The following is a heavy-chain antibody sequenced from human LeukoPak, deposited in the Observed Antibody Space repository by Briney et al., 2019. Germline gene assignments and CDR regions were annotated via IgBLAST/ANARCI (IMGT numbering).Heavy chain of an antibody. Sequence: GASVKVSCKASGYTFTGYYMHWVRQAPGQGLEWMGWINPNSGGTNYAQRFKGRVTMNRDTSLSTAYMALSRVSSDDTAVYYCARHYDILTGEYYYGMDVWGQGTTVTVSS. CDR1: GYTFTGYY. CDR3: ARHYDILTGEYYYGMDV. D-gene: IGHD3-9*01. CDR2: INPNSGGT. V-gene: IGHV1-2*02. J-gene: IGHJ6*02.